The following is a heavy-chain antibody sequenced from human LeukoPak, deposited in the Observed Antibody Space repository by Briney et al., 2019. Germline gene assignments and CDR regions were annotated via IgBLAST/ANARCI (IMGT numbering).Heavy chain of an antibody. D-gene: IGHD5-18*01. CDR1: GFTFSNYN. Sequence: GGSLRLSCAASGFTFSNYNMKWVRQAPGKGLEWVSSISSSSTYTYYADSLKGRFTISRDNAKNSLYLQMHSLRAEDTAVYYCARAVVSDTAMVTLDYWGQGALVTVSS. V-gene: IGHV3-21*01. J-gene: IGHJ4*02. CDR2: ISSSSTYT. CDR3: ARAVVSDTAMVTLDY.